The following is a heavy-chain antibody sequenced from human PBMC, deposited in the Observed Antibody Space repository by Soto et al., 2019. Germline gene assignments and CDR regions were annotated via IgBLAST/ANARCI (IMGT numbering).Heavy chain of an antibody. CDR3: AGARATIGAADNFDC. D-gene: IGHD6-13*01. V-gene: IGHV4-4*02. CDR1: GGSISTSNW. Sequence: QVQLQESGPGLVKPSGTLSLTCAVSGGSISTSNWWSWVRQPLGKGLEWIGEVYRTGSTTYNPSLESRLTISVDKSKNNFSLKLTSVTAADTAVYYCAGARATIGAADNFDCWGQGTLVTVSS. CDR2: VYRTGST. J-gene: IGHJ4*02.